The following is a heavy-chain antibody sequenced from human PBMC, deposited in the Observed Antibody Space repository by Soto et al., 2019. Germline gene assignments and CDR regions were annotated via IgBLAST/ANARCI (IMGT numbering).Heavy chain of an antibody. Sequence: SETLSLTCTVSGGSISSADYYWNWIRQPPGKGLEWIGYIYYSGSIYYNPSLESRITISVDTSKNQFSLKLSSVTAADTAVYYCARSIDPWGQGTLVTVSS. V-gene: IGHV4-31*02. CDR1: GGSISSADYY. J-gene: IGHJ5*02. CDR2: IYYSGSI. CDR3: ARSIDP.